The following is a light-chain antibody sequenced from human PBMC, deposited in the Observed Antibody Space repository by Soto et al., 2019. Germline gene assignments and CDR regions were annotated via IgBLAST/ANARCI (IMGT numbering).Light chain of an antibody. Sequence: DILLTQSPSSLSASVGDRVTITCRASQSISPYLNWYQKRPGEAPNLLIYAVSTLQSVVPSRFSGSGSWTDFTLTISSLQPEDLATYYGQQSFSPPIYPFGQWTELVI. V-gene: IGKV1-39*01. CDR1: QSISPY. CDR3: QQSFSPPIYP. J-gene: IGKJ2*01. CDR2: AVS.